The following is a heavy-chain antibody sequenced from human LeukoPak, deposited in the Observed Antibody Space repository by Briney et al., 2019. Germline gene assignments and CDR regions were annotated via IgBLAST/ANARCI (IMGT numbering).Heavy chain of an antibody. CDR3: ARGTVVNPFYYYGLDV. CDR2: IYPGDSDT. Sequence: GESLKISCKGSGYSFTTYWIGWVRQMPGKGLEWMGIIYPGDSDTAYSPPFRGQVTISADKSISTAYLQWSSLKASDTTMYFCARGTVVNPFYYYGLDVWGQGTTVTVSS. D-gene: IGHD4-23*01. V-gene: IGHV5-51*01. J-gene: IGHJ6*02. CDR1: GYSFTTYW.